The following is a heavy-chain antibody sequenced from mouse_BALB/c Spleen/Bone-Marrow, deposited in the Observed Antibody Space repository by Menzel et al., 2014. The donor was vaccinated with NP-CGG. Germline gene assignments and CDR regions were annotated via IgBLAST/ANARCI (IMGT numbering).Heavy chain of an antibody. CDR3: ASLDDYIY. D-gene: IGHD2-4*01. J-gene: IGHJ3*01. V-gene: IGHV14-3*02. CDR1: GFNIXDTY. CDR2: IDPANGNT. Sequence: EVQLQQSGAELVKPGASVKLSCTASGFNIXDTYMHWVNQRPEQGLEWIGRIDPANGNTKYDPKFQGKATITADTSSNTAYLQLSSLTSEDTAVYYCASLDDYIYWGQGTLVTVSA.